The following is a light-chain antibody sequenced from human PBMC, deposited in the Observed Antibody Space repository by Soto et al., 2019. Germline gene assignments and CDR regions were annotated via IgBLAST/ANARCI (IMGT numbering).Light chain of an antibody. CDR2: GAS. J-gene: IGKJ1*01. CDR3: QQYDNWPRT. Sequence: EIVMTQSPATLSVSPGERATLPCRASQSVSTNLAWYQQTRGQAPRLLIYGASTRATGIPARFGGSGSGTEFTLTISSLQSEDFAVYYCQQYDNWPRTFGQGTKVDIK. CDR1: QSVSTN. V-gene: IGKV3-15*01.